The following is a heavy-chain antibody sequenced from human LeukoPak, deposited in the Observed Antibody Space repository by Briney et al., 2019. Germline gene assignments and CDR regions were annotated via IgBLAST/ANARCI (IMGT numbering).Heavy chain of an antibody. D-gene: IGHD3-22*01. CDR1: GFTFSSYS. J-gene: IGHJ4*02. V-gene: IGHV3-21*01. CDR2: INSDSRLM. Sequence: GGSLRLSCAASGFTFSSYSMNGVRQAPGEGLEWVSSINSDSRLMYYAESVKGRFTISRDNARNSLYLQLNSLRAEDTAVYFCVRDLFDYYSLDYWGQGTLVTVSS. CDR3: VRDLFDYYSLDY.